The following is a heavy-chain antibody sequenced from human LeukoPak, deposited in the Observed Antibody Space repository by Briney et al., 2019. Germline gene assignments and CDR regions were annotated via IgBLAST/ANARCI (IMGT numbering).Heavy chain of an antibody. CDR1: GFTFSSYA. CDR3: AKEGYCSGGSCYLSMDV. D-gene: IGHD2-15*01. V-gene: IGHV3-23*01. CDR2: ISGSGGST. Sequence: GGSLRLSCAASGFTFSSYAMSWVRQAPGKGLEWVPAISGSGGSTYYADSVEGRFTISRDNSKNTLYLQMNSLRAEDTAVYYCAKEGYCSGGSCYLSMDVWGQGTTVTVSS. J-gene: IGHJ6*02.